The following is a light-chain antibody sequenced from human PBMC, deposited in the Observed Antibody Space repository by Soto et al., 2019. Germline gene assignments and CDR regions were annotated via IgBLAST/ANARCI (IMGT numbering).Light chain of an antibody. J-gene: IGLJ1*01. Sequence: QSVLTQPASVSGSPGQSITISCTGTSSDVGAYNYVSWCQQHPGRAPKLMIYEVSSRPSGVSNRFSGSKSDNTASLTISGLQAEDEADYYCISYTSRRIYVFGTGTKVTVL. V-gene: IGLV2-14*01. CDR3: ISYTSRRIYV. CDR1: SSDVGAYNY. CDR2: EVS.